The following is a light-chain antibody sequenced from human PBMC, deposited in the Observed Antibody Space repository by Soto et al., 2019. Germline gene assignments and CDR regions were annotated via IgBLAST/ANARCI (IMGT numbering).Light chain of an antibody. CDR1: QSVSSW. V-gene: IGKV1-5*03. Sequence: DIQMTQSPSTLSASVGDRVTITCRASQSVSSWLAWYQQKPGKAPKLLIYKASNLEGGVPSRFSGSGSGTEFTLTISCLQPDDFATYYCQQHNSYSRTFGQGTKV. J-gene: IGKJ1*01. CDR3: QQHNSYSRT. CDR2: KAS.